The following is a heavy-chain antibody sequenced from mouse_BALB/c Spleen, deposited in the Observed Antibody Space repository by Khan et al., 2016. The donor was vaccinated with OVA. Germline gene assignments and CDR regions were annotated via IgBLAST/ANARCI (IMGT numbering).Heavy chain of an antibody. CDR1: GYTFTSYT. V-gene: IGHV1-4*01. D-gene: IGHD2-14*01. Sequence: VQLQQSGAELARPGASVKMSCKASGYTFTSYTIHWIKKRPGQGLEWIGYINPSNGYTISNQRFKDKATLTTDKSSTTAYLQLSSLTSDDSAVYNCVRDGAYHRNDGWFAYWGQGTLVTVSA. CDR2: INPSNGYT. J-gene: IGHJ3*01. CDR3: VRDGAYHRNDGWFAY.